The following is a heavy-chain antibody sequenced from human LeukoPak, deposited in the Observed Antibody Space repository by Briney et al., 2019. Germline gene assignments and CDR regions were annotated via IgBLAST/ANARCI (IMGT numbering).Heavy chain of an antibody. CDR1: GGSVSSGSYY. CDR2: IYYSGST. V-gene: IGHV4-61*01. D-gene: IGHD3-10*01. J-gene: IGHJ5*02. Sequence: SETLSLTCSVSGGSVSSGSYYWNWIRQPPGKGLEWIGYIYYSGSTNYNPSLKSRVTISVDTSRNQFSLKLSSVTAADTAVYYCARDGGAYYGSGLNWFDPWGQGTLVTVSS. CDR3: ARDGGAYYGSGLNWFDP.